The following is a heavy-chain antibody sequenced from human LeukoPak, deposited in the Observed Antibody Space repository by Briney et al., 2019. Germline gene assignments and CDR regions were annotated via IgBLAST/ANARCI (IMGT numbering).Heavy chain of an antibody. CDR3: TRDYYDSSGSYYYWYFDL. D-gene: IGHD3-22*01. J-gene: IGHJ2*01. CDR1: GGSISSYY. Sequence: SETLSLTCTVSGGSISSYYWSWIRQPPGKGLEWIGYIYYSGATNYNPSLKSRVTISIDTSKSQFSLKLISVTAADTAVYYCTRDYYDSSGSYYYWYFDLWGRGTLVTVSS. CDR2: IYYSGAT. V-gene: IGHV4-59*01.